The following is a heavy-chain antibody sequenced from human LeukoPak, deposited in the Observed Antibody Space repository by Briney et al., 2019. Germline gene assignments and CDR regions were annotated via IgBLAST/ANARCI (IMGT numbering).Heavy chain of an antibody. CDR3: AGRNKYYDFWSGSFDP. V-gene: IGHV7-4-1*04. J-gene: IGHJ5*02. CDR2: INTNTGNP. D-gene: IGHD3-3*01. Sequence: ASVKVSCKASGYTFTSYAMNWVRQAPGQGLEWMGWINTNTGNPTYAQGFTGRFVFSLDTSVSMAYLQISSLKAEDTAVYYCAGRNKYYDFWSGSFDPWGQGTLVTVSS. CDR1: GYTFTSYA.